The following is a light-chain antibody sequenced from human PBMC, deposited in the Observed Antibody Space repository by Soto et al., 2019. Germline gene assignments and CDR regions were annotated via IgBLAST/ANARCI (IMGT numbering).Light chain of an antibody. CDR3: QVWDVDSDHYV. Sequence: SYELTQPPSVSVAPGQTARITCGGNNIGSKSVQWYQQRPGQAPVLVVYDDSDRPSGIPERFSGSNSGNTATLTISRVEAGDEADYYCQVWDVDSDHYVFGTGTKRTVL. J-gene: IGLJ1*01. V-gene: IGLV3-21*02. CDR2: DDS. CDR1: NIGSKS.